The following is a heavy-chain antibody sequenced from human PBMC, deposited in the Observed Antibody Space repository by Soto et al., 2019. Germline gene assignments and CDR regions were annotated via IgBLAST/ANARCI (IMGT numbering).Heavy chain of an antibody. V-gene: IGHV4-59*01. CDR2: IYYSGRT. CDR1: GGSISSYY. J-gene: IGHJ6*02. Sequence: QVPLQESGPGLVKPSETLSLTCTVSGGSISSYYWSWIRQPPGKGLEWVGYIYYSGRTNYNPSLKRRVTTSVDTSKNQFSLKLSAVTAADTAVYYCARGPMVRVVTLFHYYYGMDVWGQGTTVTVSS. D-gene: IGHD3-10*01. CDR3: ARGPMVRVVTLFHYYYGMDV.